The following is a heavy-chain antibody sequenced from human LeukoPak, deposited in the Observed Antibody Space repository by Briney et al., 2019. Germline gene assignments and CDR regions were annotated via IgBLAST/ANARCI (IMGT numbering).Heavy chain of an antibody. J-gene: IGHJ4*02. CDR2: IKQDGSEK. Sequence: PGGSLRLSCAASGFTFSSYRMSWVRQAPGKGLEWVANIKQDGSEKYYVDSVKGRFTISRDNAKNSLYLQMNSLRAEDTAVYYCAREGGMETLFDYWGQGTLVTVSS. V-gene: IGHV3-7*01. D-gene: IGHD1-1*01. CDR3: AREGGMETLFDY. CDR1: GFTFSSYR.